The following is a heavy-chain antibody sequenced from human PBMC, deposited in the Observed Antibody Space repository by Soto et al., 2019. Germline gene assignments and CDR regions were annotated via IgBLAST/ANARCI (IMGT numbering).Heavy chain of an antibody. V-gene: IGHV5-51*01. D-gene: IGHD4-17*01. CDR3: ARRIYGANDY. CDR2: IYPHDSDT. J-gene: IGHJ4*02. Sequence: GASLKISCKASGYSFTNHWIDWVRQLPGQGLQWMGVIYPHDSDTKYSPSFQGHVTLSVDQSSSTAYLQWSGLKASDTALYYCARRIYGANDYWGQGTLVTVSS. CDR1: GYSFTNHW.